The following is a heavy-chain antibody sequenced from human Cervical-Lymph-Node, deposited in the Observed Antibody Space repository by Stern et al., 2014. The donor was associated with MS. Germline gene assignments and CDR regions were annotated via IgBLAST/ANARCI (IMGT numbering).Heavy chain of an antibody. V-gene: IGHV4-34*01. D-gene: IGHD4/OR15-4a*01. CDR3: ARIFQGIHDGADV. Sequence: QVQLQQWGAGLLKPSETLSLTCNVYGGSFSGFYWGWIRQSPGKGLEWIAEINHRERTHYNPSLKSRVTVSVDTSKNQFSLKLNSVTAADTAVYYCARIFQGIHDGADVWGQGTMVTIST. CDR1: GGSFSGFY. CDR2: INHRERT. J-gene: IGHJ3*01.